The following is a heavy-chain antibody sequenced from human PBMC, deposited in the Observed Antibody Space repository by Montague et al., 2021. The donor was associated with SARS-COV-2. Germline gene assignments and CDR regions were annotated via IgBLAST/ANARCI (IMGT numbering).Heavy chain of an antibody. CDR2: ITWNSGSI. D-gene: IGHD3-22*01. J-gene: IGHJ4*02. V-gene: IGHV3-9*01. Sequence: SLSLSLSASGFPFDDYAMHWVRQAPGKGLEWVSGITWNSGSIGYEDSVKGRFTISRDNAKNSLYLQMSSLRAEDTALYYCAKGVDSIGYSFAYWGQGTLVTVSS. CDR1: GFPFDDYA. CDR3: AKGVDSIGYSFAY.